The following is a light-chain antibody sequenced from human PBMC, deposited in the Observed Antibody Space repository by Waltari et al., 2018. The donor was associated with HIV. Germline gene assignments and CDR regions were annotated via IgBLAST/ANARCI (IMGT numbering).Light chain of an antibody. Sequence: EIVLTQSPGTLSLSPGERATLSCRATQSVRNRYVAWYQQRPGQAPRLLLYGAASRATGIPDRFSGSGSGTDFSLTISRLEPEDFVVYVCQQYGSSPETFGQGTKVEMK. CDR2: GAA. J-gene: IGKJ1*01. CDR1: QSVRNRY. CDR3: QQYGSSPET. V-gene: IGKV3-20*01.